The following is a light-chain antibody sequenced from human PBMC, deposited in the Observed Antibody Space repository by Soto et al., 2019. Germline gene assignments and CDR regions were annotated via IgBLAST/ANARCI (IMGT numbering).Light chain of an antibody. CDR1: QSVTTNF. J-gene: IGKJ2*01. V-gene: IGKV3-20*01. Sequence: EIVLTQSPGTLSLSPGERATLSCRASQSVTTNFLAWYQQKPGQAPRLLIYHASNRATGIPDRFSGSGSGTDFTLTISRREPEDCAVYYCQQYSDSPPGYTFGQGTNLEIK. CDR2: HAS. CDR3: QQYSDSPPGYT.